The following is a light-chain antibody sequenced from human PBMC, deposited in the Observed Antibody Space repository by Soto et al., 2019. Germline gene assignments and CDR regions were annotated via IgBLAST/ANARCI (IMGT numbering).Light chain of an antibody. Sequence: DIQLSQSPSFLSASVGDRVTITSRASQGISSYLAWYQQKPGKAPNLLIYAASNLQSGAPSRFSGSGSGTDFTLTINSLQPEDFATYYCQQGYSTPWTFGQGTKVAIK. CDR1: QGISSY. CDR2: AAS. V-gene: IGKV1-39*01. J-gene: IGKJ1*01. CDR3: QQGYSTPWT.